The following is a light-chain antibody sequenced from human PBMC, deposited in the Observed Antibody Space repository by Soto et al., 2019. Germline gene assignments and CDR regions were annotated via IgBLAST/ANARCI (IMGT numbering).Light chain of an antibody. CDR3: SSYASSSMPYV. V-gene: IGLV2-14*01. Sequence: QSALTQPASVSGSPGQSITISCTGSSSDVGGYNYVSWYQQHPGKAPKLMIYDVSNRPSGVSNRFSRSKSGNTASLTISGRQSEDEADYYCSSYASSSMPYVFGTGTKVTVL. CDR2: DVS. CDR1: SSDVGGYNY. J-gene: IGLJ1*01.